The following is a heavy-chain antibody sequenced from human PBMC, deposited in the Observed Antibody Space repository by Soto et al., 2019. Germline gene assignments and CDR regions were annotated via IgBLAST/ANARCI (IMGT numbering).Heavy chain of an antibody. CDR1: GYTFTSYG. Sequence: QVQLVQSGAEVKKPGASVKVSCKASGYTFTSYGISWVRQAPGQGLEWMGWISAYNGNTNYAQKLQGRVTMTTDTATSTAHMELRSLRSDDTAVYYCAGAPRSSWYAPWGQGTLVTVSS. J-gene: IGHJ5*02. CDR2: ISAYNGNT. CDR3: AGAPRSSWYAP. V-gene: IGHV1-18*01. D-gene: IGHD6-13*01.